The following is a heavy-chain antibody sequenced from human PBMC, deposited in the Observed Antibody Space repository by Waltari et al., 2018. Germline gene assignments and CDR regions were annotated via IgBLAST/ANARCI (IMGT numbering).Heavy chain of an antibody. CDR1: GYTLTELS. D-gene: IGHD6-19*01. J-gene: IGHJ3*02. V-gene: IGHV1-24*01. Sequence: QVQLVQSGAEVKKPGASVKVSCKVSGYTLTELSMHWVRQAPGKGLEWMGGFEPEDGETIYEQKFQGRVTMTEDTSTDTSYMELSSLRSEDTAVYYCATAAVAGTPYAFDIWGQGTMVTVSS. CDR2: FEPEDGET. CDR3: ATAAVAGTPYAFDI.